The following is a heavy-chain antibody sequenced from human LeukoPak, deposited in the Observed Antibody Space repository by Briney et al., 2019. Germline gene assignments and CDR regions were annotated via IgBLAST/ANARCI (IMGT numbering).Heavy chain of an antibody. D-gene: IGHD3-10*01. CDR2: IYYSGST. CDR1: GFTVSSNY. Sequence: GSLRLSCAASGFTVSSNYMGWIRQPPGKGLEWIGSIYYSGSTYYNPSLKSRVTISVDTSKNQFSLKLNSVTATDTAVYYCARHYGPWGQGTLVTVSS. CDR3: ARHYGP. J-gene: IGHJ4*02. V-gene: IGHV4-39*01.